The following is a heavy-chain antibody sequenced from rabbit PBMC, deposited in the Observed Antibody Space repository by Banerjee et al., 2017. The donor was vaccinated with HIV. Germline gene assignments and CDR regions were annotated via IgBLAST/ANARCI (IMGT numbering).Heavy chain of an antibody. D-gene: IGHD1-1*01. CDR2: IDIGSSGFT. CDR1: GVSFSGDSY. CDR3: ARDTSSSFSSYGMDL. V-gene: IGHV1S40*01. J-gene: IGHJ6*01. Sequence: VKPGASLTLTCIASGVSFSGDSYMCWVRQAPGKGLEWIVCIDIGSSGFTYYANWAKGRFTISKTSSTTVTLQMTSLTAADTATYFCARDTSSSFSSYGMDLWGPGTLVTVS.